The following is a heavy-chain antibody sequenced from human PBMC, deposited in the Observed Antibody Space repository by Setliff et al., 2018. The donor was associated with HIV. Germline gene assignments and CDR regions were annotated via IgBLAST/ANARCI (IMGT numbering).Heavy chain of an antibody. Sequence: GGSLRLSCAISGFTVSDNYMTWVRQTPGEGLEWVSLIYTGGTTYYADSVKGRFTISRDSSENTLYLQMDSLRVEDTAVYYCAKTLYSAGGGEVFDYWGPGTQVTVSS. CDR2: IYTGGTT. CDR1: GFTVSDNY. CDR3: AKTLYSAGGGEVFDY. J-gene: IGHJ4*02. V-gene: IGHV3-53*01. D-gene: IGHD3-16*01.